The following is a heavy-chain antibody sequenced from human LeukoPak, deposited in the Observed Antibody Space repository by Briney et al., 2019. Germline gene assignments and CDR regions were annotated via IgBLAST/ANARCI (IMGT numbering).Heavy chain of an antibody. V-gene: IGHV4-39*07. CDR3: ARDPMGYCSSTSCYGSKLAFDI. Sequence: SETLSLTCSVSGGSIISSNYYWGWIRQPPGKGLEWIGSIYQSGSGSSYYNPSLKSRVTISVDTSKNQFSLKLSSVTAADTAVYYCARDPMGYCSSTSCYGSKLAFDIWGQGTMVTVSS. J-gene: IGHJ3*02. CDR2: IYQSGSGSS. D-gene: IGHD2-2*01. CDR1: GGSIISSNYY.